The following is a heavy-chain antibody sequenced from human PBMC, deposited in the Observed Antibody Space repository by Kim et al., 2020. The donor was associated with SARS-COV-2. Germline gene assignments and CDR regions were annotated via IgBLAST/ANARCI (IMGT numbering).Heavy chain of an antibody. D-gene: IGHD3-22*01. Sequence: FQGRVTITADKSTSTAYMELSSLRSEDTAVYYCARAIYAPFDSSVYYFDYWGQGTLVTVSS. CDR3: ARAIYAPFDSSVYYFDY. J-gene: IGHJ4*02. V-gene: IGHV1-69*04.